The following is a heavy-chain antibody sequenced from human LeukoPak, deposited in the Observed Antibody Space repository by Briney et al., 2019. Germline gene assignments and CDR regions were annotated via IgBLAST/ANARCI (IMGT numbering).Heavy chain of an antibody. V-gene: IGHV4-4*07. D-gene: IGHD3-22*01. CDR1: GGSISSYY. Sequence: SETLSLTCTVSGGSISSYYWSWIRQPAGKGLEWIGRIYTSGSTNYNPSLKSRVTLSVDTSKNQFSLKLSSVTAADTAVYYCARGGYYDGSGFSPRHNWFDPWGQGTLVTVSS. J-gene: IGHJ5*02. CDR3: ARGGYYDGSGFSPRHNWFDP. CDR2: IYTSGST.